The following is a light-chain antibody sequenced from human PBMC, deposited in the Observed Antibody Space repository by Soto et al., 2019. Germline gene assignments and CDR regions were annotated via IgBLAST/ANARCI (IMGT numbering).Light chain of an antibody. CDR3: QQCGSSPWT. CDR2: AAS. Sequence: EIVLTQSPGTLSLSPGERATLSYRASQSVSSYYLAWYQQKPGQAPRLLIYAASSRATGIPDRFSGGGSGTDFTLTISRLEPEDFAVYYCQQCGSSPWTFGQGTKVEIK. V-gene: IGKV3-20*01. CDR1: QSVSSYY. J-gene: IGKJ1*01.